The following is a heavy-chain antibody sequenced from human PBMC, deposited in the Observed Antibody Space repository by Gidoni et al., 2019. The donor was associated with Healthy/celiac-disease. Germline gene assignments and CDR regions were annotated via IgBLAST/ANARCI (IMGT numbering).Heavy chain of an antibody. Sequence: EVQLIQSGAEVQQPGESLKISCTVHGYSFTSYWIRWVRQMTGKGLEWMGRSDPGDSDTRYSPSFQGQVTIAADKSISTAYLQWSSLKASDTAMYYCARPSGGYDSSGYYYWYFDLWGRGTLVTVSS. CDR1: GYSFTSYW. D-gene: IGHD3-22*01. CDR3: ARPSGGYDSSGYYYWYFDL. J-gene: IGHJ2*01. CDR2: SDPGDSDT. V-gene: IGHV5-51*01.